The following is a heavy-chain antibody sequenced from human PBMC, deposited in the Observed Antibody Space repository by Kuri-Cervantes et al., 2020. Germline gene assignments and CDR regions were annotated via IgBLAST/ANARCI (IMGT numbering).Heavy chain of an antibody. CDR3: ATVRPAPVVVVALDAFDI. D-gene: IGHD2-15*01. J-gene: IGHJ3*02. CDR1: GYTFSSYA. Sequence: ASVKVSCKASGYTFSSYAISWVRQAPGQGLEWMGWISAYNGNTNYAQKLQGRVTMTEDTSTDTAYMELSSLRSGDTAVYYCATVRPAPVVVVALDAFDIWGQGTMVTVSS. V-gene: IGHV1-18*01. CDR2: ISAYNGNT.